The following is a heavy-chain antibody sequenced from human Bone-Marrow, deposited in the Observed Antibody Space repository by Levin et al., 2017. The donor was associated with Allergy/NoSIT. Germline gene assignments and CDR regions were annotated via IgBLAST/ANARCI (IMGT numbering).Heavy chain of an antibody. CDR3: AKAVAGTGTPHL. Sequence: QPGGSLRLSCAASGFTVSSYGMHWVRQAPGKGLEWVAVIWYDGSDKYYVDSVKGRFTISRDNSKKTLYLQMNSLRAEDTAVYYCAKAVAGTGTPHLWGQGTLVTVSS. CDR2: IWYDGSDK. V-gene: IGHV3-33*06. J-gene: IGHJ4*02. D-gene: IGHD6-19*01. CDR1: GFTVSSYG.